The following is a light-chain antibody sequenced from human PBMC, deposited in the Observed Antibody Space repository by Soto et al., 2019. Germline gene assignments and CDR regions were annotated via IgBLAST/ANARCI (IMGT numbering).Light chain of an antibody. CDR2: EVT. CDR3: SSYSGTNSNVI. CDR1: YSDIGDYNY. J-gene: IGLJ2*01. Sequence: QSALTQPPSASGSPGQSVTISCAGTYSDIGDYNYVSWYQQHPDKVPKLIIYEVTKRPSGVPDRFSGSKSGYTASLTVSDLQPADEAVYYCSSYSGTNSNVIFGGGTNVTVL. V-gene: IGLV2-8*01.